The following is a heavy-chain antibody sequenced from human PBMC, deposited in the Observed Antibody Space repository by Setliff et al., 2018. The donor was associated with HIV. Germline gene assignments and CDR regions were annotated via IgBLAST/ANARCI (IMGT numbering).Heavy chain of an antibody. Sequence: PGGSLRLSCAASGFTFSSYSMNWVRQAPGKGLEWVSSISSSSSYIYYADSVKGRFTISRDNAKNSLYLQMSSLRVEDTAVYYCVKVSRGTVVRGVILVGYFDYWGQGTLVTVSS. CDR1: GFTFSSYS. CDR3: VKVSRGTVVRGVILVGYFDY. D-gene: IGHD3-10*02. V-gene: IGHV3-21*04. J-gene: IGHJ4*02. CDR2: ISSSSSYI.